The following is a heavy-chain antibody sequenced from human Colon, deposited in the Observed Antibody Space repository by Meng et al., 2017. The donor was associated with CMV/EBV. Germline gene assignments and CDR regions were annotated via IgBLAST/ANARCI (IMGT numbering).Heavy chain of an antibody. J-gene: IGHJ3*02. Sequence: GGSLRLSCAASGFTFNNAWMSWVRQAPGKGLEWLGRIKSKADGGTPDYAAPVKGRFTISRDDSKSTVYLQMNSLNTEDTAVYYCNTYRGWVRGLDAFDIWGQGTTVTVSS. CDR1: GFTFNNAW. V-gene: IGHV3-15*01. CDR3: NTYRGWVRGLDAFDI. D-gene: IGHD6-19*01. CDR2: IKSKADGGTP.